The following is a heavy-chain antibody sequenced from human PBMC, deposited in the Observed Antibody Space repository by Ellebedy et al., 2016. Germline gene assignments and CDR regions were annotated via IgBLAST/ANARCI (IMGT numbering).Heavy chain of an antibody. CDR3: AHSDGGSYPPYKHHFDY. CDR1: GFSLTTSGVG. D-gene: IGHD1-26*01. V-gene: IGHV2-5*01. Sequence: SGPTLVXPTQTLTLTCTFSGFSLTTSGVGVGWIRQPPGKALEWLALIYWNDEKRYSPSLESRLTITKDTSKNQVVLTMSNMDPVDTATYYCAHSDGGSYPPYKHHFDYWGQGTLVTVSS. J-gene: IGHJ4*02. CDR2: IYWNDEK.